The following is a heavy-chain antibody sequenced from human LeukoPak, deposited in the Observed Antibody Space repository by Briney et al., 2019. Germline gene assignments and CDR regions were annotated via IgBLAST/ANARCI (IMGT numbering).Heavy chain of an antibody. CDR3: AKIPPIVVVPAARQSFDY. CDR1: GFTFSSYG. Sequence: GGSLRLSCGASGFTFSSYGMHWVRQAPGKGLEWVAFIRYDGSNKYYADSVKGRFTISRDNSKNTLYLQMNSLRAEDTAVYYCAKIPPIVVVPAARQSFDYWGQGTLVTVSS. J-gene: IGHJ4*02. CDR2: IRYDGSNK. D-gene: IGHD2-2*01. V-gene: IGHV3-30*02.